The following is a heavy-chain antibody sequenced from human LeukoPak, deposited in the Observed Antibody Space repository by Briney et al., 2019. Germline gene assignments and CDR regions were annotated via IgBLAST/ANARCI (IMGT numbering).Heavy chain of an antibody. D-gene: IGHD5-24*01. CDR1: GGSISSSTYC. Sequence: SETLSLTCTVSGGSISSSTYCWGWIRQPPGEGLEWIGSMYYSGSTYYNPSLKSRLTISADTSNNHFSLKLSSVTAADTAVYYCARRRWLQGFDSWGQGTLVTVSS. CDR2: MYYSGST. J-gene: IGHJ4*02. CDR3: ARRRWLQGFDS. V-gene: IGHV4-39*01.